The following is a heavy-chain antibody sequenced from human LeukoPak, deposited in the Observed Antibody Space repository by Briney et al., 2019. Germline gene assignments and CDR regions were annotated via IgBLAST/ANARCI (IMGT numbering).Heavy chain of an antibody. CDR1: GFTFSTYT. J-gene: IGHJ4*02. Sequence: PGGSLRLSCAASGFTFSTYTMNWVRQAPEKGLEWVSTVSDSRDVHYSDSVKGRFTISRDNARNSLYLQMNSLRDEDTAVYYCTRDGLHTAHFDYWGQGTLVTVSS. D-gene: IGHD5-18*01. CDR2: VSDSRDV. CDR3: TRDGLHTAHFDY. V-gene: IGHV3-48*02.